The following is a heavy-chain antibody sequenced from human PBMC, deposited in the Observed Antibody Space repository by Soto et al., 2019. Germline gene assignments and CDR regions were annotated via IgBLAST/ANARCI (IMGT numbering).Heavy chain of an antibody. CDR1: GFTFSSHA. CDR3: AKAWPCSGGSCYWAD. D-gene: IGHD2-15*01. CDR2: ISGRGGST. Sequence: EVQLLESGGGLVQPGGSLRLSCAASGFTFSSHAMSWVRQAPGKGLEWVSAISGRGGSTYYADSVKGRFTISRDNSKNALYLQMNSLRAEDTAVYYCAKAWPCSGGSCYWADWGQGTLVTVSS. J-gene: IGHJ4*02. V-gene: IGHV3-23*01.